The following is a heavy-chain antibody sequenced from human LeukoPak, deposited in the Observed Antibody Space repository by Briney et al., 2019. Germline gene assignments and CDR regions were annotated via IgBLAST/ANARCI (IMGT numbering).Heavy chain of an antibody. D-gene: IGHD3-22*01. V-gene: IGHV1-18*01. CDR1: GFTFTSYG. CDR3: ARDLNYYDSSGLVDY. J-gene: IGHJ4*02. Sequence: GGSLRLSCAASGFTFTSYGISWVRQAPGQGLEWMGWISAYNGNTNYAQKLQGRVTMTTDTSTSTAYMELRSLRSDDTAVYYCARDLNYYDSSGLVDYWGQGTLVTVSS. CDR2: ISAYNGNT.